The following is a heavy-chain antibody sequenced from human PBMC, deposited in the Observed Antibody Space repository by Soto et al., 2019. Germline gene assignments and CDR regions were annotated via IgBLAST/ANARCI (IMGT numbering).Heavy chain of an antibody. V-gene: IGHV4-30-4*01. J-gene: IGHJ5*02. CDR2: IYYSGST. D-gene: IGHD2-15*01. CDR1: GGSISSGDYY. CDR3: ARATVVVVAATPNWFDP. Sequence: QVQLQESGPGLVKPSQTLSLTCTVSGGSISSGDYYWSWIRQPPGKGLEWIGYIYYSGSTYYNPSLKSRVTISVDTSKNQFSLQLSSVTAADTAVYYCARATVVVVAATPNWFDPWGQGTLVTVSS.